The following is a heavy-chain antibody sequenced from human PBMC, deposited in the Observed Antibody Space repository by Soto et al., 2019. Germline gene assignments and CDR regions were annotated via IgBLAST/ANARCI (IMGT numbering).Heavy chain of an antibody. Sequence: EVQLVESGGGLVQPGGSLRLSCAASGFTFSVYWMHWVRQAPGKGLVWVSRIDSDGSTTSYADSVEGRFTISRDNAKSTLYMRMNSLTAEGPAVYDCARPAYRNYGPGVDVWGPGTTVTVSS. J-gene: IGHJ6*01. CDR3: ARPAYRNYGPGVDV. CDR2: IDSDGSTT. D-gene: IGHD4-4*01. CDR1: GFTFSVYW. V-gene: IGHV3-74*01.